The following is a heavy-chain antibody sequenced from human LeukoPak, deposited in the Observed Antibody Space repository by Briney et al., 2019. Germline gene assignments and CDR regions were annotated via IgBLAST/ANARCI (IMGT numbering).Heavy chain of an antibody. Sequence: GGSLRLSCAASRFTFGIYWMSWVRQAPGKALEWVANINQDGSETYCVDSVAGRFTISRDNTKNSLYLQMNSLRAKDTALYYCARAASTGTVDYWGRGTLVTVSS. CDR2: INQDGSET. D-gene: IGHD6-13*01. V-gene: IGHV3-7*01. CDR3: ARAASTGTVDY. CDR1: RFTFGIYW. J-gene: IGHJ4*02.